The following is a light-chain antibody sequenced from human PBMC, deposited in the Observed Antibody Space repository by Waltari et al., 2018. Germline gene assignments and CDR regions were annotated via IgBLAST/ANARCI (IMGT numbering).Light chain of an antibody. Sequence: QSALTQPASVSGSPGQSITIPCTGTSSDVGSYNLVPWYQQHPGTAPKLMIYEVSKRPSGVSNRFSGSKSGNTASLTISGLQAEDEADYYCCSYAGSSTFVVFGGGTKLTVL. J-gene: IGLJ2*01. CDR1: SSDVGSYNL. CDR2: EVS. V-gene: IGLV2-23*02. CDR3: CSYAGSSTFVV.